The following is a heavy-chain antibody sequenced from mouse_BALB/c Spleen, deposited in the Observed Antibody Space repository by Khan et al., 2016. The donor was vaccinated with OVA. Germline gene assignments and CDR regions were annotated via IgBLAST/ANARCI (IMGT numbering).Heavy chain of an antibody. CDR1: GYTFPSYL. Sequence: VQLKQSGTVLARPGASVKMSCKASGYTFPSYLIHWVKQRPGQGLAWIGDIFPGNNDTRYNQQFKAKAKLTAGPSASTAYMDLSSLTNEDSAVYYLTRGGYSSFAYWGQGTLVTVSA. J-gene: IGHJ3*01. CDR2: IFPGNNDT. D-gene: IGHD1-3*01. CDR3: TRGGYSSFAY. V-gene: IGHV1-5*01.